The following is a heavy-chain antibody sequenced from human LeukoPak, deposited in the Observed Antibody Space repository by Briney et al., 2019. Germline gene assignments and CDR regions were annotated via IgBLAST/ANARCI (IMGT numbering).Heavy chain of an antibody. J-gene: IGHJ4*02. V-gene: IGHV3-48*01. Sequence: GGSLRLSCAASGFTFSSYTMNWVRQPPGQGLEWVSNIGTSSTTIYYADSVKGRFTISRDNAKNTVYLQMNSLRAEDTAVYYCARDRMEAVAGDDYFDFWGRGTLVSVFS. CDR1: GFTFSSYT. CDR2: IGTSSTTI. D-gene: IGHD6-19*01. CDR3: ARDRMEAVAGDDYFDF.